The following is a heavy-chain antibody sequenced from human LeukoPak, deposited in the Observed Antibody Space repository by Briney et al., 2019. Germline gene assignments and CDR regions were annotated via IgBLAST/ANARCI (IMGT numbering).Heavy chain of an antibody. Sequence: GGSLRLSCAASGFTFNKNSMNWFRQAPGKGLEWVSYISSSSSTIYYADSVKGRFTISRDNAKNSLYLQMNSLRADDTAVYYCAGDSPRDMWGQGTMVTVSS. CDR3: AGDSPRDM. CDR2: ISSSSSTI. CDR1: GFTFNKNS. J-gene: IGHJ3*02. V-gene: IGHV3-48*01.